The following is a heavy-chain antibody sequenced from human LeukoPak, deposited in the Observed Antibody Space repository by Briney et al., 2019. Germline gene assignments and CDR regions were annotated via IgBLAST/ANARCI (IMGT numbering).Heavy chain of an antibody. J-gene: IGHJ4*02. CDR1: GYTFTSYD. D-gene: IGHD3-3*01. CDR3: VRGPPGYDFWSGYYNPYYFDY. V-gene: IGHV1-8*03. Sequence: GASVKVSCKASGYTFTSYDINWVRQATGQGLEWMGWMNPNSGNTGYAQKFQGRVTITRNTSISTAYMELSSLRSEDTAVYYCVRGPPGYDFWSGYYNPYYFDYWGQGTLVTVSS. CDR2: MNPNSGNT.